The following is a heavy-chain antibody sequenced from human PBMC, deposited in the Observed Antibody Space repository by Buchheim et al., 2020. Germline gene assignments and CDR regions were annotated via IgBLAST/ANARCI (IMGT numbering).Heavy chain of an antibody. Sequence: QLLESGGGSVQPGGSLRLSCVASGFTFSSYAMSWVRQAPGKGLEWVSGISTSGGSTHYADSVRGRFTISSDNSKKTVYLHVNSLRAEDTAIYYCAKDLGLVVINGFDYWGQGTL. J-gene: IGHJ4*02. CDR1: GFTFSSYA. CDR2: ISTSGGST. V-gene: IGHV3-23*01. D-gene: IGHD3-22*01. CDR3: AKDLGLVVINGFDY.